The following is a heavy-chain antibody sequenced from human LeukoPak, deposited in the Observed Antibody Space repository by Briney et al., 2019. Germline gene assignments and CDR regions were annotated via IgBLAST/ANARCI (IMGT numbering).Heavy chain of an antibody. CDR3: ARHSIDYGEDY. CDR1: GGSISSRSYY. Sequence: PSETLSLTCTVSGGSISSRSYYWGWIRQPPGKGLEWIGYIYYSGSTNYNPSLKSRVTISVDTSKNQFSLKLSSVTAADTAVYYCARHSIDYGEDYWGQGTLVTVSS. V-gene: IGHV4-61*05. D-gene: IGHD4/OR15-4a*01. J-gene: IGHJ4*02. CDR2: IYYSGST.